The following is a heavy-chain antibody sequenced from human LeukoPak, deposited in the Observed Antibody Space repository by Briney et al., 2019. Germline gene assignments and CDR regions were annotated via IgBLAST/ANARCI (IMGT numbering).Heavy chain of an antibody. CDR1: GFTFSRFW. D-gene: IGHD1-26*01. J-gene: IGHJ4*02. V-gene: IGHV3-74*01. Sequence: GGSLRLSCAASGFTFSRFWMHWVRQAPGNGLVWVSRIDSDGSSTNYAASVKGRSTISRDNTKNTLYLQMNSLRAEDTAVYYCARESVGVDSWGQGTLVTVSS. CDR3: ARESVGVDS. CDR2: IDSDGSST.